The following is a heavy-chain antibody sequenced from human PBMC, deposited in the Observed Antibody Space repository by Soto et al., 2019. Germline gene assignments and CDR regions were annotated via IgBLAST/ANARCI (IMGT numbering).Heavy chain of an antibody. CDR1: GYTFTDQY. Sequence: QAQLVQSGAEVKKPGASVKVSCKASGYTFTDQYLHWVRQAPVEGLEWMGWINPTTGATRYAQKFQGRVTMTRDTSMSTAYLEVRSLRPDETAVYYCAKGDSSWVSWLDPWGQGTLVTVSS. CDR3: AKGDSSWVSWLDP. V-gene: IGHV1-2*02. CDR2: INPTTGAT. J-gene: IGHJ5*02. D-gene: IGHD6-19*01.